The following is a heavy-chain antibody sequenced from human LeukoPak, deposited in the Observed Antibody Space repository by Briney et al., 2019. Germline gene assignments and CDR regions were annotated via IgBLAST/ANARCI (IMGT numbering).Heavy chain of an antibody. CDR2: IKGDESAK. CDR3: ARDVGGSLDY. V-gene: IGHV3-7*01. CDR1: GFTFTTYW. Sequence: GVSLRLSCAASGFTFTTYWMAWVRQAPGKGLEWVANIKGDESAKHQADSVKGRFTISRDNAQNSVYLQMSSLRVEDTAVYYCARDVGGSLDYWGQGTLVTVSS. D-gene: IGHD1-26*01. J-gene: IGHJ4*02.